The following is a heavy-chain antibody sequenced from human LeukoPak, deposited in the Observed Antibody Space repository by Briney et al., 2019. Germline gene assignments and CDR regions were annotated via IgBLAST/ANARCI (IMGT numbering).Heavy chain of an antibody. CDR1: GYTFTSYD. D-gene: IGHD1-1*01. V-gene: IGHV1-8*01. CDR3: ARLKSFGTPIFDP. J-gene: IGHJ5*02. CDR2: MNPNSGNT. Sequence: ASVKVSCKASGYTFTSYDINWVRQATGQGLEWMGWMNPNSGNTGYAQKFQGRVTMARNTSISTAYMELSSLRSEDTAVYYCARLKSFGTPIFDPWGQGTLVTVSS.